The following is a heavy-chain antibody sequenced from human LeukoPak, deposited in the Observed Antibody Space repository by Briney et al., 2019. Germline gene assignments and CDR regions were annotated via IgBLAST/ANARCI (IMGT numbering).Heavy chain of an antibody. J-gene: IGHJ4*02. CDR1: GYTLTELS. Sequence: ASVKVSCKVSGYTLTELSMHWVRQAPGKGLEWMGGFDPEDGETIYAQKFQGRVTMTEDTSTDTAYMELSSLRSEDTAVYYCATVTDYYGSGSFDYWGQGTLVTVSS. V-gene: IGHV1-24*01. D-gene: IGHD3-10*01. CDR2: FDPEDGET. CDR3: ATVTDYYGSGSFDY.